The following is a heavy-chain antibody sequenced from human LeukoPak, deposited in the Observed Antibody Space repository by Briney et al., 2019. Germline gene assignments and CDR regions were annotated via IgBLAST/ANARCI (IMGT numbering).Heavy chain of an antibody. V-gene: IGHV4-39*01. J-gene: IGHJ5*02. CDR2: TYYSGST. CDR3: ARHEYSGSYYGLSWFDP. D-gene: IGHD1-26*01. Sequence: PSETLSLTCTVSGGSISSSGYYWGWIRQPPGKGLERIARTYYSGSTYYNPSLKSRVTISVDTSKNQLSLKLSSLTATDTAVYYCARHEYSGSYYGLSWFDPWGQGTLVTVSS. CDR1: GGSISSSGYY.